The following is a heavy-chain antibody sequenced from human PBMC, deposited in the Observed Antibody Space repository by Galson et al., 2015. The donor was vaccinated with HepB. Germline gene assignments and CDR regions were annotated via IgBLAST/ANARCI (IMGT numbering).Heavy chain of an antibody. J-gene: IGHJ4*02. Sequence: SLRLSCAASGFTFSSYAMSWVRQAPGKGLEWVSSTSGSGSSTYYADSVKGRFTISRDNSRNTLYLQMNSLRAEDTAVYYCAKDSLLGYCSGRSCPLYWGQGTLVTVSS. CDR2: TSGSGSST. CDR3: AKDSLLGYCSGRSCPLY. CDR1: GFTFSSYA. D-gene: IGHD2-15*01. V-gene: IGHV3-23*01.